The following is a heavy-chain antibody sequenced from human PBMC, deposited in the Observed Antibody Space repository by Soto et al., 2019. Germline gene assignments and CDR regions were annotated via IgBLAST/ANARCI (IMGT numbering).Heavy chain of an antibody. D-gene: IGHD5-12*01. CDR3: ARGYSGYAPRHYYYYGMDV. CDR1: GCSFTSYW. CDR2: IYPGDSDT. J-gene: IGHJ6*02. Sequence: PGESLKISCKGSGCSFTSYWIGWVRQMPGKGLEWMGIIYPGDSDTRYSPSFQGQVTISADKSISTAYLQWSSLKASDTAMYYCARGYSGYAPRHYYYYGMDVWGQGTTVTVSS. V-gene: IGHV5-51*03.